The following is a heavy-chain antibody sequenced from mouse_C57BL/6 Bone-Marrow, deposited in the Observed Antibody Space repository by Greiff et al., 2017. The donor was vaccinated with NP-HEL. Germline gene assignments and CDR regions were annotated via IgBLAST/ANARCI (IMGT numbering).Heavy chain of an antibody. D-gene: IGHD1-1*01. Sequence: QVQLKQPGAELVKPGASVKMSCKASGYTFTSYWITWVKQRPGQGLEWIGDIYPGSGSTNYNEKFQSQATLTVDTSSSTAYMQLSSLTSEDSAVYYCARGDYGSSWGFAYWGQGTLVTVSA. J-gene: IGHJ3*01. CDR1: GYTFTSYW. CDR3: ARGDYGSSWGFAY. V-gene: IGHV1-55*01. CDR2: IYPGSGST.